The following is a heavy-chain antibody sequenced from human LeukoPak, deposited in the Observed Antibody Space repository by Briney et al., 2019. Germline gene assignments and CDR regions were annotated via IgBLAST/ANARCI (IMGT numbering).Heavy chain of an antibody. CDR3: ARDSSATGSYSPLDY. CDR2: ISAGADAT. D-gene: IGHD3-10*01. Sequence: PGGSLRLSCAASGFTFSAYALNWVRQAPGKGLEWVAAISAGADATYYTDSVKGRFTISRDNSKNTLYLQVNRLRAEDTAVYYCARDSSATGSYSPLDYWGQGTLVTVSS. CDR1: GFTFSAYA. J-gene: IGHJ4*02. V-gene: IGHV3-23*01.